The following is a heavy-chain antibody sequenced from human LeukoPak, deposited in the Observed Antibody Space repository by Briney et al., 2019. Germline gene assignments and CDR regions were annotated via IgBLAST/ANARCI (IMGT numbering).Heavy chain of an antibody. CDR3: AKDWSGNYNWSDP. CDR1: GFTFSTYS. Sequence: GGSPRLSCSASGFTFSTYSMNWVRQAPGKGLEWVSSISTSSSYIYYADSVKGRFIISRDNSKNILFLQMNSLRAADTAVYYCAKDWSGNYNWSDPWGQGTLVTVSS. CDR2: ISTSSSYI. V-gene: IGHV3-21*06. D-gene: IGHD3-3*01. J-gene: IGHJ5*02.